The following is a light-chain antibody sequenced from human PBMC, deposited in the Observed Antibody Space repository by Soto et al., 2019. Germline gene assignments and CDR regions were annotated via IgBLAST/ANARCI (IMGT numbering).Light chain of an antibody. V-gene: IGKV1-39*01. CDR3: QQSYSTPRT. CDR2: AAS. CDR1: QSISSY. J-gene: IGKJ1*01. Sequence: DIQMTQSPSSLSASVGDRVTITCRASQSISSYLNWFQQKPGKAPKLLIYAASILQSGVPSRFSGSGSGTDFTLTISSLQPEDFATYYCQQSYSTPRTFGQGTTVKIK.